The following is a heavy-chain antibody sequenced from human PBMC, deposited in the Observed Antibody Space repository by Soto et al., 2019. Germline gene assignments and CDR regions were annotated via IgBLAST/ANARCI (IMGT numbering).Heavy chain of an antibody. V-gene: IGHV3-9*01. J-gene: IGHJ4*02. Sequence: EVQLVESGGGLVQPGRSLRLSCAASGFTFDDYAMHWVRQAPGKGREWVSGISWNSGSIGYADSVKGRFTISRDNAKNSLTLQMNSLRAADTALYYCAKGGLPLCVRWGQGTLVTVSS. D-gene: IGHD3-10*01. CDR3: AKGGLPLCVR. CDR1: GFTFDDYA. CDR2: ISWNSGSI.